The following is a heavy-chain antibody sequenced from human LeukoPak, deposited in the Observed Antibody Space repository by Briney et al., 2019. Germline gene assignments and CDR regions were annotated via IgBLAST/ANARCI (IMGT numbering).Heavy chain of an antibody. Sequence: PSETLSLTCTVSGGSISSISYYWGWIRQPPGKGLEWIGSIYYSGGTYYNPSLKSRVTISVGTSKNQISLKMSSVTAADTAAYYCARRSMTTVDYWGQGTLVTVSS. CDR3: ARRSMTTVDY. CDR1: GGSISSISYY. CDR2: IYYSGGT. J-gene: IGHJ4*02. V-gene: IGHV4-39*01. D-gene: IGHD4-11*01.